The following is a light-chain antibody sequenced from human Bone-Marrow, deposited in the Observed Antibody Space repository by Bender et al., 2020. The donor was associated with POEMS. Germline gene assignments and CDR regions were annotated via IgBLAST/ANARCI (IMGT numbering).Light chain of an antibody. CDR1: SSKFGSYP. Sequence: QSVLTQPPSASGTPGQRVTISCSGSSSKFGSYPVNWYQQLPGAAPKLATFINSQRPSGVPDRFAGSNPGTSASLAISGVLSSEGAGFYCATCDNSLNGWVFGGGTKLTAL. J-gene: IGLJ3*02. CDR2: INS. CDR3: ATCDNSLNGWV. V-gene: IGLV1-44*01.